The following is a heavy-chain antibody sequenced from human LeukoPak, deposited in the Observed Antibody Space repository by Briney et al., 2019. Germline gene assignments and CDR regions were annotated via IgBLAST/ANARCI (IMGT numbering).Heavy chain of an antibody. Sequence: GGSLRLSCAASGFNFDYYAMNWVRQAPAKGLEWVLGFRGSGVNTYHADSVKGRSTISRDNSKNTLYLQLNSLRGEDTAIYYCARDTSFNYGTHAMDVWGQGTTVTVSS. J-gene: IGHJ6*02. CDR3: ARDTSFNYGTHAMDV. CDR2: FRGSGVNT. CDR1: GFNFDYYA. D-gene: IGHD3-10*01. V-gene: IGHV3-23*01.